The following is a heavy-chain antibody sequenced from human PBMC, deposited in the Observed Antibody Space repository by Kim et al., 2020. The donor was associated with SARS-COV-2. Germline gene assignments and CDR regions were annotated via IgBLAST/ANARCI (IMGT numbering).Heavy chain of an antibody. CDR1: GFNFNEYS. Sequence: GGSLRLSCDVSGFNFNEYSMNWVRQAPGKGLEWVSFISSQADDIYYADSVRGRFTVSRDSAKNSLYLHMKDLRVEDTAVYYCARDLAYGDFHYYFDYWGQGTVVTVSS. CDR3: ARDLAYGDFHYYFDY. V-gene: IGHV3-21*06. J-gene: IGHJ4*02. CDR2: ISSQADDI. D-gene: IGHD4-17*01.